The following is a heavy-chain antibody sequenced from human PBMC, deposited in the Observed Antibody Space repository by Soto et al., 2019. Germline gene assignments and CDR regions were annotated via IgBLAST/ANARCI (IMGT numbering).Heavy chain of an antibody. CDR1: GFPFRTYW. CDR3: ARDGSTSWYSYDYHGMDV. Sequence: GGSLRLSCGASGFPFRTYWLSWVRQVPGKGLEWVANINQDGSEKNYVDSVKGRFTISRDNAKNSLYLQMSRLRAEDTALYYCARDGSTSWYSYDYHGMDVWGQGTTVTVSS. J-gene: IGHJ6*02. V-gene: IGHV3-7*05. D-gene: IGHD5-18*01. CDR2: INQDGSEK.